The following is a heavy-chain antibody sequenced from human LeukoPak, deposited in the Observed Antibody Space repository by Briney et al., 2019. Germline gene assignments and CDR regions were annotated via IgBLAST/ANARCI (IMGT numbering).Heavy chain of an antibody. CDR2: ISSSSSYI. Sequence: GGSLRLSCAASGFTLSSYSMNWVRQAPGKGLEWVSSISSSSSYIYYADSVKGRFTISRDNAKNSLYLQMNSLRAEDTAVYYCALEIASDYYMDVWGKGTTVTVSS. D-gene: IGHD3-10*01. V-gene: IGHV3-21*01. CDR1: GFTLSSYS. J-gene: IGHJ6*03. CDR3: ALEIASDYYMDV.